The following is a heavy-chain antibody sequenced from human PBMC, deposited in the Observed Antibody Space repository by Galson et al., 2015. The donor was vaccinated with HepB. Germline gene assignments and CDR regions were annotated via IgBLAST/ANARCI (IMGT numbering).Heavy chain of an antibody. V-gene: IGHV4-59*01. CDR2: IYYSGST. J-gene: IGHJ6*02. CDR3: ARDRGFGSSSWYGYYYYYYGMDV. Sequence: SETLSLTCTVSGGSISSYYWSWIRQPPGKGLEWIGYIYYSGSTNYNPSLKSRVTISVDTSKNQFSLKLSSVTAADTAVYYCARDRGFGSSSWYGYYYYYYGMDVWGQGTTGTVSS. D-gene: IGHD6-13*01. CDR1: GGSISSYY.